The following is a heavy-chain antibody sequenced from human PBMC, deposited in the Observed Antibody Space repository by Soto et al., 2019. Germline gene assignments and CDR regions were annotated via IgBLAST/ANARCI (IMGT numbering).Heavy chain of an antibody. Sequence: QVQLVQSGAEVRKPGSSVKVSCKASGGSFSSFAFSWVRQAPGQGLEWMGGIIPMFGSANYAQEFLGRVTFTANDSTSTAYMEISGLTFEYTAVYYCAVSLYGVVLHYYYRMDVWGPGTSVTVSS. CDR1: GGSFSSFA. D-gene: IGHD3-3*01. V-gene: IGHV1-69*01. CDR3: AVSLYGVVLHYYYRMDV. CDR2: IIPMFGSA. J-gene: IGHJ6*02.